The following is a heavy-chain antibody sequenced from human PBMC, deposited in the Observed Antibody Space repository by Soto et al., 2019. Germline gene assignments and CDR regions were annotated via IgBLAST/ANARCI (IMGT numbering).Heavy chain of an antibody. V-gene: IGHV4-30-2*01. Sequence: PSETLSLTCAVPGGSISSGGYSWSWIRQPPGKGLEWIGYIYHSGSTYYNPSLKSRVTISVDRSKNQFSLKLSSVTAADTAVYYGARVSSNYWLDPWGQGTLVTVSS. CDR2: IYHSGST. CDR3: ARVSSNYWLDP. J-gene: IGHJ5*02. CDR1: GGSISSGGYS.